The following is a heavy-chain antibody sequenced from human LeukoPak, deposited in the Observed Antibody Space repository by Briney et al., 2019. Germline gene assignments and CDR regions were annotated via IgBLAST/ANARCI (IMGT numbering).Heavy chain of an antibody. V-gene: IGHV1-3*01. D-gene: IGHD4-23*01. Sequence: ASVKVSCKVSGYTLIELSMHWVRQAPGKGLEWMGWINAGNGNTKYSQKFQGRVTITRDTSASTAYMELSSLRSEDTAVYYCARSYGGNSYYYGMDVWGQGTTVTVSS. CDR1: GYTLIELS. J-gene: IGHJ6*02. CDR2: INAGNGNT. CDR3: ARSYGGNSYYYGMDV.